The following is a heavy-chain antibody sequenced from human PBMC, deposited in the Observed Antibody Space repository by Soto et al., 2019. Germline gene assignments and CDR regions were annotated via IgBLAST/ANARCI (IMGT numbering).Heavy chain of an antibody. CDR2: IDWDDDK. CDR1: GFSLSTSGMC. CDR3: ARLKTYYYDSSGYYDAFDI. J-gene: IGHJ3*02. D-gene: IGHD3-22*01. Sequence: SGPTLVKPTQTLTLTCTFSGFSLSTSGMCVSWIRQPPGKALEWLARIDWDDDKYYSTSLKTRLTISKDTSKNQVVLTMTNMDPVDTATYYCARLKTYYYDSSGYYDAFDIWGQGTMVTVSS. V-gene: IGHV2-70*11.